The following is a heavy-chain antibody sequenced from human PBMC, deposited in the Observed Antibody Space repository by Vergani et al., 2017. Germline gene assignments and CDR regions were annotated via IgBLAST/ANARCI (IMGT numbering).Heavy chain of an antibody. CDR1: GYTFTSYA. Sequence: QVQLVQSGAEVKKPGASVKVSCKASGYTFTSYAMHWVRQAPGQRLEWMGWINAGNGNTKYSQKFQGRVTITRDTSAGTAYMELSSLRSEDTAVYYCARNYGSGSSSYYGMDVWGQGTTVTVSS. D-gene: IGHD3-10*01. CDR3: ARNYGSGSSSYYGMDV. V-gene: IGHV1-3*01. CDR2: INAGNGNT. J-gene: IGHJ6*02.